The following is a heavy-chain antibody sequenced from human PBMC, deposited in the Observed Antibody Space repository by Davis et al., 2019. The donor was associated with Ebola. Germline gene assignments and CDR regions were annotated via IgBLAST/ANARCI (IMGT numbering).Heavy chain of an antibody. CDR3: ARDLGTVTTRGDY. CDR2: IIPILGIA. D-gene: IGHD4-17*01. Sequence: AASVKVSCKASGGTFSSYAISWVRQAPGQGLEWMGRIIPILGIANYAQKFQGRVTITADKSTSTAYMELSSLRSEDTAVYYCARDLGTVTTRGDYWGQGTLVTVSS. J-gene: IGHJ4*02. V-gene: IGHV1-69*04. CDR1: GGTFSSYA.